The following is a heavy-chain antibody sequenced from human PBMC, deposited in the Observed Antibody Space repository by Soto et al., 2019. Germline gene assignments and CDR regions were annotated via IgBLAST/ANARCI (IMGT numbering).Heavy chain of an antibody. CDR2: IYHSGST. V-gene: IGHV4-34*01. D-gene: IGHD3-3*01. J-gene: IGHJ5*02. CDR1: GGSFSSYY. CDR3: ARGEPRFMEWLLLSEYFDP. Sequence: QVQLQQWGAGLLKPSETLSLTCAVYGGSFSSYYWSWIRQPPGKGLEWIGVIYHSGSTNYDPSLKSRVTISIDTSKNQVSLTLSSVTAADTAVYYCARGEPRFMEWLLLSEYFDPWGQGNLVTVSS.